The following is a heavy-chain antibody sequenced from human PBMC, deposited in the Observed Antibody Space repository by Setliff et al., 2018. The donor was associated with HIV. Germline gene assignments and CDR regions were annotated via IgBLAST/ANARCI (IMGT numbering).Heavy chain of an antibody. CDR3: ARVVGSGRNYYYYYMDV. V-gene: IGHV3-48*03. Sequence: PGGSLRLSCAASGFIFSSYEMNWVRQAPGKGLEWVSVISGSGDSTYYADSVKGRFTISRDNAKNSLYLQMNSLRAEDTAVYYCARVVGSGRNYYYYYMDVWGKGTTVTVSS. J-gene: IGHJ6*03. CDR1: GFIFSSYE. CDR2: ISGSGDST. D-gene: IGHD2-15*01.